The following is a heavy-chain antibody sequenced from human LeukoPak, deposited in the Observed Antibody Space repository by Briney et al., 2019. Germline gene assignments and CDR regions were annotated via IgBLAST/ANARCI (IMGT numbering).Heavy chain of an antibody. CDR1: GYSFTRYW. J-gene: IGHJ3*02. V-gene: IGHV5-51*01. Sequence: GESLKISWKGSGYSFTRYWIGWVREMPGKGLEGMGIIYPGDSCARYSPSFQGQVTISADKSISTAYLQWSSLKASDTAMYYCARTGTYSSDAFDIWGQGTMVTVSS. CDR2: IYPGDSCA. D-gene: IGHD2-21*01. CDR3: ARTGTYSSDAFDI.